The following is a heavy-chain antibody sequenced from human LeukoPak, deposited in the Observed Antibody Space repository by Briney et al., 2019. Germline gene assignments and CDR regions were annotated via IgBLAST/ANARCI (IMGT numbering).Heavy chain of an antibody. CDR3: ARATVYGDYSYYFDY. CDR1: GGSISSGDYY. CDR2: IYYSGST. Sequence: MPSETLSLTCTVSGGSISSGDYYWSWIRQPPGKGLEWIGYIYYSGSTYYNPSLKSRVTISVDTSKNQFSLKLSSVTAADTAVYYCARATVYGDYSYYFDYWGQGTLVTVSS. J-gene: IGHJ4*02. V-gene: IGHV4-30-4*01. D-gene: IGHD4-17*01.